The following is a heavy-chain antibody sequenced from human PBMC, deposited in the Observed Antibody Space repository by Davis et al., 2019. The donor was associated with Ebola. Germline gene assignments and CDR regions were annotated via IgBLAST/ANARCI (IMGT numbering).Heavy chain of an antibody. J-gene: IGHJ4*02. V-gene: IGHV3-66*01. CDR1: GFTVSSNY. CDR2: IYSGGST. CDR3: ACRDGYNMDY. Sequence: GESLKISCAASGFTVSSNYMSWVRQAPGKGLEWVSVIYSGGSTYYADSVKGRFTISRDNSKNTLYLQMNSLRAEDTAVYYCACRDGYNMDYWGQGTLVTVSS. D-gene: IGHD5-24*01.